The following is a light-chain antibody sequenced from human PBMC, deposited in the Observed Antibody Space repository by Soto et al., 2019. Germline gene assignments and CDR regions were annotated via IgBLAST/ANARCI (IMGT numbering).Light chain of an antibody. J-gene: IGKJ1*01. CDR3: QQGYSTPLT. V-gene: IGKV1-39*01. Sequence: DIQMTQSPSSLSASVGDRVTISCRSSQSISTYLNWYQFKPGKAPKLLIYAASSLQSGVPARFSGRGSGTDFTLTISSLQPEDFATYYCQQGYSTPLTFGQWTQVEIK. CDR2: AAS. CDR1: QSISTY.